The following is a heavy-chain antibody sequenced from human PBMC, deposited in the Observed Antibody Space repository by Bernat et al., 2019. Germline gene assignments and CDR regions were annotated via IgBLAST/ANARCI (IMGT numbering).Heavy chain of an antibody. CDR1: GFTFSSYA. Sequence: QVQLVESGGGVVQPGRSLRLSCAASGFTFSSYAMHWVRQAPGKGLEWVAVISYDGSNKYYADSVKGRFTISRDNSKNTLYLQMNSLRAEDTAVYYCARDGWGNDYIWGSYRWGHYFDYWGQGTLVTVSS. CDR2: ISYDGSNK. V-gene: IGHV3-30*01. CDR3: ARDGWGNDYIWGSYRWGHYFDY. J-gene: IGHJ4*02. D-gene: IGHD3-16*02.